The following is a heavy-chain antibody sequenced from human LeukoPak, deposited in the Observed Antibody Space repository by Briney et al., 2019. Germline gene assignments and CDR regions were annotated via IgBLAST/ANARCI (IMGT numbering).Heavy chain of an antibody. CDR1: GYTLTELS. V-gene: IGHV1-24*01. CDR2: FDPEDGET. J-gene: IGHJ4*02. CDR3: ATVVRQQLVRGSYFDY. Sequence: ASVKLSFKVSGYTLTELSMHWVRQAPGKGLEWMGGFDPEDGETIYAQKFQGRVTMTEDTSTDTAYMELSSLRSEDTAVYYCATVVRQQLVRGSYFDYWRQGTLVTVSS. D-gene: IGHD6-13*01.